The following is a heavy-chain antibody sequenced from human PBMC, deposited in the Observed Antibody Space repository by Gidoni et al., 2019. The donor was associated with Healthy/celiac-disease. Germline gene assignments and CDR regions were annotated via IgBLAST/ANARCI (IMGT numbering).Heavy chain of an antibody. J-gene: IGHJ2*01. CDR3: ARGVNGGNSCGYFDL. CDR1: GFTFSSYA. D-gene: IGHD2-21*02. CDR2: ISYDGSNK. V-gene: IGHV3-30-3*01. Sequence: QVQLVESGGGVVQPGRSLRLSCAASGFTFSSYAMHWVRQAPGKGLEWVAVISYDGSNKYYADAVKGRFTISRDNSKNTLYLQMNSLRAEDTAVYYCARGVNGGNSCGYFDLWGRGTLVTVSS.